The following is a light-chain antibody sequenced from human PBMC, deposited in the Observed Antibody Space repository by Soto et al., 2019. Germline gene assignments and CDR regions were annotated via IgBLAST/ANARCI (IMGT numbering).Light chain of an antibody. CDR3: QQYKTFPLT. Sequence: DIQMTQSPSSLSASVGDRVTITCRASQDINNYLAWFQQKPGKAPKSLIYAAADLLSGVPSKFSGSGSGTDFTLTIGDLQPEDSATYFCQQYKTFPLTFGGGTKVEIK. J-gene: IGKJ4*01. CDR2: AAA. CDR1: QDINNY. V-gene: IGKV1-16*02.